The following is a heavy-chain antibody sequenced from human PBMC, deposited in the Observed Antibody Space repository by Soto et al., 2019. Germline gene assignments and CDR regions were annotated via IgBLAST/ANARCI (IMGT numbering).Heavy chain of an antibody. V-gene: IGHV4-59*12. D-gene: IGHD6-6*01. J-gene: IGHJ6*02. CDR2: IYNNGRT. Sequence: SSETLSLTCTVSGGSISSSSWSWIRQPPGRGLEWSGYIYNNGRTDYNPSLKSRVTISVDTSKNHFSLKLSSVTAADTAVYYCARGVRSSSSALYYGMDVWGQGTTVTVSS. CDR1: GGSISSSS. CDR3: ARGVRSSSSALYYGMDV.